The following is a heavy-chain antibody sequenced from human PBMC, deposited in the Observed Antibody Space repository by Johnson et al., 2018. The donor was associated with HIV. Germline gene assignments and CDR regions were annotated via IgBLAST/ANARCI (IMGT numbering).Heavy chain of an antibody. CDR2: IKSKTDGGTT. V-gene: IGHV3-15*01. CDR3: ARDPEWSAFDI. D-gene: IGHD3-3*01. J-gene: IGHJ3*02. CDR1: GFTFSNAW. Sequence: VQLVESGGGLVKPGGSLRLSCAASGFTFSNAWMSWVRQAPGKGLEWVGRIKSKTDGGTTDYAAPVKGRFTISRDDSKNTLYLQMNSLKTEDTAVYYCARDPEWSAFDIWGQGTMVTVSS.